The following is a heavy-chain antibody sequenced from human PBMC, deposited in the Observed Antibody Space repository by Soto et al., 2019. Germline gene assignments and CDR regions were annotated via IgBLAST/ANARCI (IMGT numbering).Heavy chain of an antibody. J-gene: IGHJ6*02. V-gene: IGHV3-30-3*01. CDR3: AREEVSARKHYGMDV. CDR1: GFTFSSYA. Sequence: GSLRLSCAASGFTFSSYAMHWVRQAPGKGLEWVAVISYDGSNKYYADSVKGRFTISRDNSKNTPYLQMNSLRAEDTAVYYCAREEVSARKHYGMDVWGQGTTVTVSS. D-gene: IGHD1-20*01. CDR2: ISYDGSNK.